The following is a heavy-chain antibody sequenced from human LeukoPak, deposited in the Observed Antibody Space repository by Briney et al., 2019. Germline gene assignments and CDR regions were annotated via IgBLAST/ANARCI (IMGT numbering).Heavy chain of an antibody. CDR2: IHYTGST. Sequence: SETLSLTCTVSGGSISGNNSYSGCIRQPPGKGLEWIGIIHYTGSTYYKPSLQSRVTISVDTSKNQFSLKLTSVTAADTAVYYCERLLSLGAFDIWGQGTMVTVSS. J-gene: IGHJ3*02. CDR3: ERLLSLGAFDI. D-gene: IGHD3-16*01. V-gene: IGHV4-39*01. CDR1: GGSISGNNSY.